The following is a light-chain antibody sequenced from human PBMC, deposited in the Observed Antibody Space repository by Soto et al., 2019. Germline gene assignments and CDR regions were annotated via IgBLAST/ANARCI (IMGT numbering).Light chain of an antibody. J-gene: IGKJ4*01. Sequence: EIVLTQSPATLSLSPGERAILSCRASQSVRNFLAWYQQKPGQAPRLLIYDASNRATGIPARFSGSGSGTDFTLTISSLEPEDFAFYYCQQRSNWLTFGGGTKLEIK. CDR1: QSVRNF. V-gene: IGKV3-11*01. CDR2: DAS. CDR3: QQRSNWLT.